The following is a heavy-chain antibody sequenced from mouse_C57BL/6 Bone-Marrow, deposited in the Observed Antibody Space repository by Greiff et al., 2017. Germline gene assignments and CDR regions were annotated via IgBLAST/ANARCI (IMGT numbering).Heavy chain of an antibody. J-gene: IGHJ2*01. V-gene: IGHV1-15*01. CDR3: TNSYYGSSYGY. CDR1: GYTFTDYE. Sequence: VHLVESGAELVRPGASVTLSCKASGYTFTDYEMHWVKQTPVHGLEWIGAIDPETGGTAYNQKFKGKAILTADKSSSTAYMELRSLTAEDSAVYYCTNSYYGSSYGYWGQGTTLTVSS. CDR2: IDPETGGT. D-gene: IGHD1-1*01.